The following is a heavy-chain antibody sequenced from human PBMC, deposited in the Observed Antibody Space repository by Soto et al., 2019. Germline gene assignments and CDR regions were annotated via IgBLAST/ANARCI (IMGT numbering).Heavy chain of an antibody. D-gene: IGHD6-19*01. V-gene: IGHV3-30-3*01. Sequence: QVQLVESGGGVVQPGRSLRLSCAASGFTFSSYAMHWVRQAPGKGLEWVAVISNDGSNKYYADSVKGRFTTSRDNCKNAMYLQINSLRAKDRAVYYCARAITVAGTGVGAYWGEGTLVTVSS. CDR2: ISNDGSNK. CDR1: GFTFSSYA. J-gene: IGHJ4*02. CDR3: ARAITVAGTGVGAY.